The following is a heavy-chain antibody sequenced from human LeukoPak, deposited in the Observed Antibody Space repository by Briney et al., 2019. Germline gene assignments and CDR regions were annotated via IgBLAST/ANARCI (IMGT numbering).Heavy chain of an antibody. D-gene: IGHD4-17*01. Sequence: PGGPQRPSCSAPGFTFSTYWMHWVRQDPGKGLLWVSRMKGDGSNPTYTDYVTGRVNISSDNDKNTLNLQMNGLKVEDTAVYYCARASTTVPNLLDNSGQGTLITVSS. J-gene: IGHJ4*02. V-gene: IGHV3-74*01. CDR1: GFTFSTYW. CDR3: ARASTTVPNLLDN. CDR2: MKGDGSNP.